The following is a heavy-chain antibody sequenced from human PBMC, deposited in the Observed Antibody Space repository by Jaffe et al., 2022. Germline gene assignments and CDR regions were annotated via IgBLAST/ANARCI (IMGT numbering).Heavy chain of an antibody. Sequence: QVHLQESGPGLVKPSETLSLTCLVSGASIGHGDFYWSWIRQPPGRGLEWIGNGYHTGNNYYNPSLKSRVTISLDTPKKQFSLTLTSVTTADTAIYYCGRMPWDNYGFSIDSWGQGILVTVSS. J-gene: IGHJ4*02. CDR3: GRMPWDNYGFSIDS. D-gene: IGHD5-18*01. V-gene: IGHV4-61*08. CDR2: GYHTGNN. CDR1: GASIGHGDFY.